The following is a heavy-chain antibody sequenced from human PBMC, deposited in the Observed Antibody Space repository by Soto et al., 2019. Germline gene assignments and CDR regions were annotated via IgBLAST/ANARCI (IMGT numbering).Heavy chain of an antibody. Sequence: SVKVSCKASGGTFSSYAISWVRQAPGQGLEWMGGIIPIFGTANYAQKFQGRVTITADESTSTAYMELSSLRSEDTAVYYCARARGYDSSGYYLILPIWDYWGQGTLVTVSS. CDR1: GGTFSSYA. CDR2: IIPIFGTA. CDR3: ARARGYDSSGYYLILPIWDY. D-gene: IGHD3-22*01. V-gene: IGHV1-69*13. J-gene: IGHJ4*02.